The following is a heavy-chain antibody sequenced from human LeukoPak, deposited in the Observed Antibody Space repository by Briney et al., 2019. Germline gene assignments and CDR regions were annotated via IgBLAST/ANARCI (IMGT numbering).Heavy chain of an antibody. D-gene: IGHD3-22*01. CDR1: GYTFTSYA. CDR2: INTNTGNP. V-gene: IGHV7-4-1*02. CDR3: ARDPKYYYDSSGYYSEYFQH. J-gene: IGHJ1*01. Sequence: GASVKVSCKASGYTFTSYAMNWVRQAPGQGLEWMGWINTNTGNPTYAQGFTGRFVFSLDTSVSTAYLQISSLKAEDTAVYYCARDPKYYYDSSGYYSEYFQHWGQGTLVTVSS.